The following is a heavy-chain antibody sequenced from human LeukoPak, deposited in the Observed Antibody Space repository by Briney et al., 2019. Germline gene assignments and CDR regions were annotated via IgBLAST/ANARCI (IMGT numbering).Heavy chain of an antibody. CDR1: GFTFSNAW. D-gene: IGHD2-2*02. Sequence: PGRSLRLSCAASGFTFSNAWMSWVRQAPGKGLEWVGRIKSKTDGGTTDYAAPVKGGFTISRDDSKNTLYLQMNSLKTEDTAVYYCTTGPPLDIVVVPAAIGFDYWGQGTLVTVSS. J-gene: IGHJ4*02. CDR2: IKSKTDGGTT. V-gene: IGHV3-15*01. CDR3: TTGPPLDIVVVPAAIGFDY.